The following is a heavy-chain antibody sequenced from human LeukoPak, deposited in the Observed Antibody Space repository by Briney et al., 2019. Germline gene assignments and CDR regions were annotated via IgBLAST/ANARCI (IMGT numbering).Heavy chain of an antibody. CDR1: GFTVSSNY. V-gene: IGHV3-66*02. J-gene: IGHJ4*02. CDR3: ARDHVAPVFDY. Sequence: GGTLRLSCVASGFTVSSNYMTWVRQAPGKGLEWVSVIYSGGNTFYADSVKGRFTISRDNSKNTLYLQVNSLRGEDTAIYYCARDHVAPVFDYWGQGTLVTVSS. CDR2: IYSGGNT.